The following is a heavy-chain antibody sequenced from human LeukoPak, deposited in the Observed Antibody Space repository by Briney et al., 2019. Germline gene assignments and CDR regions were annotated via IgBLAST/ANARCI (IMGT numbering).Heavy chain of an antibody. J-gene: IGHJ4*02. D-gene: IGHD2-2*01. CDR1: GGSMRNYY. Sequence: PSETMSLTCAVSGGSMRNYYWSWNRQPPGKGLEWIGYTYDSGSSSYNPSLRSRVSISIDTSKNQFSLNLSSVTAADTAVYYCARGWASSWYYFDFWGQGTLVTVSS. V-gene: IGHV4-59*01. CDR3: ARGWASSWYYFDF. CDR2: TYDSGSS.